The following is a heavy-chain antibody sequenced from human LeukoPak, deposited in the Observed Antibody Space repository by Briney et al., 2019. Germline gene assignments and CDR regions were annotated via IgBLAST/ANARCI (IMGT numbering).Heavy chain of an antibody. CDR2: ISYDGSHK. D-gene: IGHD3-22*01. V-gene: IGHV3-30*18. J-gene: IGHJ4*02. CDR3: AKGDDSSGYYFDY. CDR1: GCTFSSYG. Sequence: GGSLRLSCAASGCTFSSYGMPWVRQAPGKGLEWVAVISYDGSHKYHADSVKGRFTISRDNSKDTLYLQMNSLRAEDTAVYYCAKGDDSSGYYFDYWGQGTLVTVSS.